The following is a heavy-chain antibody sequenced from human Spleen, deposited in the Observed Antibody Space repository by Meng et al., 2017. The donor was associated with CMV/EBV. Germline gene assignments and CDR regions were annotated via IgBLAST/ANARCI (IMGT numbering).Heavy chain of an antibody. CDR2: IQYNGNNK. CDR1: EFSFSDYE. D-gene: IGHD1-26*01. Sequence: GESLKISCAASEFSFSDYEMHWVRQAPGKGLEWVSFIQYNGNNKYYADSVKGRFTISRDNSKNTLYLHMNSLRAEDTAVYYCANYNSRGGSYLPDYYYGMDVWGQGTTVTVSS. CDR3: ANYNSRGGSYLPDYYYGMDV. V-gene: IGHV3-30*02. J-gene: IGHJ6*02.